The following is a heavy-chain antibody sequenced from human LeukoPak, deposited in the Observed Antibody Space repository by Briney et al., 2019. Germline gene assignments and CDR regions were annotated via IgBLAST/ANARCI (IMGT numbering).Heavy chain of an antibody. CDR3: ATYYYYYGMDV. Sequence: SETLSLTCTVSGGSISSYYWSWIRQPPGKGLEWIGYFYYSGSTNYNPSLKSRVTISVDTSKNQFSLKLSSVTAADTAVYYCATYYYYYGMDVWGQGTTVTVSS. V-gene: IGHV4-59*08. CDR1: GGSISSYY. J-gene: IGHJ6*02. CDR2: FYYSGST.